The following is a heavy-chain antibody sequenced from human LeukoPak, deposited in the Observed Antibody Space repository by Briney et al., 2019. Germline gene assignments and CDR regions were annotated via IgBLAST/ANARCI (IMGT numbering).Heavy chain of an antibody. Sequence: SVKVSCKASGGTFSSYAISWVRQAPGQGLEWMGGIIPIFGTANYAQKFQGRVTITADKSTSTAYMDLSSLRSEDTAVYYCARGRNSYGSHFDYWGQGTLVTVSS. CDR1: GGTFSSYA. D-gene: IGHD5-18*01. CDR3: ARGRNSYGSHFDY. CDR2: IIPIFGTA. V-gene: IGHV1-69*06. J-gene: IGHJ4*02.